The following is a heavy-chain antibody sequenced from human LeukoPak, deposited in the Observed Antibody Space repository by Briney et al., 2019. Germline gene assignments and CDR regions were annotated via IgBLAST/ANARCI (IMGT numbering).Heavy chain of an antibody. CDR3: ARHLYYYDGVDL. V-gene: IGHV4-59*08. CDR1: GDSIRGYY. CDR2: IYYSGST. D-gene: IGHD3-22*01. Sequence: LSETLSLICTVSGDSIRGYYWSWIRQPPGKGLEWIGYIYYSGSTNYNPSLKSRVTISVDTSKSQFSLMVTSVTAADTAVYYCARHLYYYDGVDLWGQGTLVTVSS. J-gene: IGHJ5*02.